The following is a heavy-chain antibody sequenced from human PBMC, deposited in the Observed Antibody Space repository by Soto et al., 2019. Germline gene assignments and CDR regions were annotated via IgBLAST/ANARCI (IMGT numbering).Heavy chain of an antibody. V-gene: IGHV3-48*01. CDR3: ARAEGYYDSSDQGYYYYGMDV. Sequence: QLVESGGGLVQPGGSLRLSRAASGFTFSSYSMNWVRQAPGKGLEWVSYISSSSSTIYYADSVKGRFTISRDNAKNSLFLQMNNLRAEDTAVYYCARAEGYYDSSDQGYYYYGMDVWGQGTTVTVSS. J-gene: IGHJ6*02. CDR2: ISSSSSTI. D-gene: IGHD3-22*01. CDR1: GFTFSSYS.